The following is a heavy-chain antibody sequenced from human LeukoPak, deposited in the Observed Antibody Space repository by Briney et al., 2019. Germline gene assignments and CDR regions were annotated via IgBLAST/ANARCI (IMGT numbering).Heavy chain of an antibody. J-gene: IGHJ4*02. CDR1: GYTFTSYY. CDR2: INPSGGST. Sequence: ASVKVFCKASGYTFTSYYMHWVRQAPGQGLEWMGIINPSGGSTSYAQKFQGRVTMTRDTSTSTVYMELSSLRSEDTAVYYCARSPIEKSPYYDYVWGSYRPIPRYYFDYWGQGTLVTVSS. CDR3: ARSPIEKSPYYDYVWGSYRPIPRYYFDY. V-gene: IGHV1-46*01. D-gene: IGHD3-16*02.